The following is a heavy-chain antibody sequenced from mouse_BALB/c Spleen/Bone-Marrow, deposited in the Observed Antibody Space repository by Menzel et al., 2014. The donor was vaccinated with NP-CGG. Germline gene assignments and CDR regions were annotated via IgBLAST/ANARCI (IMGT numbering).Heavy chain of an antibody. Sequence: VQLQQPGAELVKPGASVKLSCTASGFNIKDTYIHWVKQRPEQGLEWIGRIDPANGNTKYDPKFQGKATITTDTSSNTAYPQLSSLTSEDTAVYYCASYYYGRSSFACWGQGTLVTVSA. J-gene: IGHJ3*01. D-gene: IGHD1-1*01. CDR2: IDPANGNT. CDR1: GFNIKDTY. CDR3: ASYYYGRSSFAC. V-gene: IGHV14-3*02.